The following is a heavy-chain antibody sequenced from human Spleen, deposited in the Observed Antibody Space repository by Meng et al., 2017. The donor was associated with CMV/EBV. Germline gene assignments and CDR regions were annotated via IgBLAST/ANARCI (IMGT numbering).Heavy chain of an antibody. CDR3: AKEIESSSSGMDV. J-gene: IGHJ6*02. CDR1: GFMFSSYA. Sequence: GESLKISCAASGFMFSSYAMSWVRQAPGKGLEWVSVISDSGGSTYYADSVKGRFTISRDNSKNTLYLQMNSLRAEDTAVYYCAKEIESSSSGMDVWGQGTTVTVSS. CDR2: ISDSGGST. D-gene: IGHD6-13*01. V-gene: IGHV3-23*01.